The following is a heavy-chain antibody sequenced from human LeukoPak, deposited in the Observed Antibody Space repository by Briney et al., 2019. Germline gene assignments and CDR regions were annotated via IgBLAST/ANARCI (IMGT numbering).Heavy chain of an antibody. CDR3: AGNYYDGSGSYNWFDP. CDR2: IIPIFGTA. J-gene: IGHJ5*02. CDR1: GGTFSSYA. V-gene: IGHV1-69*01. Sequence: SVKVSCKASGGTFSSYAISWVRQAPGQGLEWMGGIIPIFGTANYAQKFQGRVTITADESTSTAYMELSSLRSEDTAVYYCAGNYYDGSGSYNWFDPWGQGTLVTVSS. D-gene: IGHD3-22*01.